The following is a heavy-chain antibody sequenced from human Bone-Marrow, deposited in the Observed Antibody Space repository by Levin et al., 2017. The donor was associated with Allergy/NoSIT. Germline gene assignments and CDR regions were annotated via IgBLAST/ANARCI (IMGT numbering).Heavy chain of an antibody. D-gene: IGHD1-26*01. V-gene: IGHV3-33*01. CDR3: TRDRGEWGQFYFDC. CDR1: AFTFSAYG. J-gene: IGHJ4*02. Sequence: GGSLRLSCAASAFTFSAYGMHWVRQAPGRGLEWVAVIWYDGSDRYYADSVKGRFTISRDNSKNTLSLQMNSLRAEDTAIYYCTRDRGEWGQFYFDCWGQGTLVTVSS. CDR2: IWYDGSDR.